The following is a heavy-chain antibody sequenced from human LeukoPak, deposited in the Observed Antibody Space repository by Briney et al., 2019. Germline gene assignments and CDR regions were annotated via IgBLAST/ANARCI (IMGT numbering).Heavy chain of an antibody. D-gene: IGHD2-15*01. CDR3: ARHGRGSCSGGSCYHQDY. Sequence: GESLKISCEGSGYSFISYWIGWVRQMPGKGLEWMGIIYPGDSDTRYSPSFPGQVTISADKSTSTAYLQWSGLKASDSAMYYCARHGRGSCSGGSCYHQDYWGQGTLVTVSS. V-gene: IGHV5-51*01. CDR2: IYPGDSDT. J-gene: IGHJ4*02. CDR1: GYSFISYW.